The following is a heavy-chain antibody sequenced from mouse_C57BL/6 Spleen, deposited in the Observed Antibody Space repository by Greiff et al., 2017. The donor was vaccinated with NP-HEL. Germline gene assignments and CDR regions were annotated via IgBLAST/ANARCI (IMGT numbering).Heavy chain of an antibody. Sequence: EVKVEESEGGLVQPGRSMKLSCTASGFTFSDYYMAWVRQVPEKGLEWVANINYDGSSTYYLDSLKSRFIISRDNAKNILYLQMSSLKSEDTATYYCARVYDYDYWYFDVWGTGTTVTVSS. D-gene: IGHD2-4*01. CDR1: GFTFSDYY. CDR3: ARVYDYDYWYFDV. CDR2: INYDGSST. J-gene: IGHJ1*03. V-gene: IGHV5-16*01.